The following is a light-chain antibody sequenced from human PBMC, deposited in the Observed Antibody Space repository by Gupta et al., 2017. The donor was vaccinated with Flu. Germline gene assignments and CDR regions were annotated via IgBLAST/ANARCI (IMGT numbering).Light chain of an antibody. CDR3: QQCDSGALT. V-gene: IGKV1-39*01. CDR1: QRIRSY. CDR2: AAS. Sequence: DIQITQSPYSLSASLGDRVTISSRARQRIRSYLNWYQQKPGKAPNLLIYAASSLQSGVPSRFSGSGSGTDFILTISRLQPEDFAIYYCQQCDSGALTFGGGTKVEIK. J-gene: IGKJ4*01.